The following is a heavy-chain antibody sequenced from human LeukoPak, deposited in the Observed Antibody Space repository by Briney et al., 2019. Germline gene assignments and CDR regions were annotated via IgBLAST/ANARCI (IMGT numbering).Heavy chain of an antibody. J-gene: IGHJ5*02. V-gene: IGHV3-48*03. D-gene: IGHD3-9*01. Sequence: GGSLRLSCAASGFTFSSYEMNWVRQAPGKGLEWVSYISSSGSTIYYADSVKGRFTISRDNAKNSLYLQMNSLRAEDTAMYYCARGGYILTTNWFDPWGQGTLVTVSS. CDR1: GFTFSSYE. CDR2: ISSSGSTI. CDR3: ARGGYILTTNWFDP.